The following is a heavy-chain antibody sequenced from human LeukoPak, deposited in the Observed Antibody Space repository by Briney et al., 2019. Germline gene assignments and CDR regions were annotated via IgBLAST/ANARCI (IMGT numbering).Heavy chain of an antibody. J-gene: IGHJ3*02. Sequence: SETLSLTCAVSGGSISSGGYSWSWIRQPPGKGLEWIGYIYHSGSTYYNPSLKSRVTISVDRSKNQFSLKLSSVTAADTAVYYCARVTWPRGLPDAFDIWGQGTMVTVSS. CDR2: IYHSGST. V-gene: IGHV4-30-2*01. CDR3: ARVTWPRGLPDAFDI. CDR1: GGSISSGGYS. D-gene: IGHD5-12*01.